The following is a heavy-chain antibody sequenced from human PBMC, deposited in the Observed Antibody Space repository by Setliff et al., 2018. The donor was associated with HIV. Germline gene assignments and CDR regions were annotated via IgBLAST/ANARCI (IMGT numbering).Heavy chain of an antibody. J-gene: IGHJ2*01. Sequence: GGSLRLSCAASGVTVSKNYMSWVRQAPGKGLEWASVIYTGGATFYADSVKARFTISRDNSRNTLYLQMNSLRAEDAAVYYCARSNLRRYGDPDWYFDLWGRGTLVTVSS. CDR3: ARSNLRRYGDPDWYFDL. D-gene: IGHD4-17*01. CDR1: GVTVSKNY. V-gene: IGHV3-66*02. CDR2: IYTGGAT.